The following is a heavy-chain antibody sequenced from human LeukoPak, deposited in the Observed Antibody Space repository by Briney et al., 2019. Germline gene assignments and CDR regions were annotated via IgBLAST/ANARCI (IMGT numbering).Heavy chain of an antibody. Sequence: GGSLRLSCAASGFTFSSYGMHWVRQAPGKGLEWVAFIRYDGSNKYYADSVKGRFTISRDNSKNTLYLQMNSLRGEDTAVYYCATILRVTHDAFDIWGQGTMVTVSS. V-gene: IGHV3-30*02. CDR2: IRYDGSNK. D-gene: IGHD3-16*02. J-gene: IGHJ3*02. CDR3: ATILRVTHDAFDI. CDR1: GFTFSSYG.